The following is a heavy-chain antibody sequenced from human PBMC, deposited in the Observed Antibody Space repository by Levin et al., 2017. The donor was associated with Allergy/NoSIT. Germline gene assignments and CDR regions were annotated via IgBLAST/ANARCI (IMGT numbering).Heavy chain of an antibody. CDR1: GYSFTSYW. V-gene: IGHV5-51*01. Sequence: GESLKISCKGSGYSFTSYWIAWVRQMPGKGLEWMGIIYPGDSDTRYSPSFQGQVTISADRSISTAYLQWSSLRASDTAMYYCARVTDFWSGYSYYGMDVWGQGTTVTVSS. CDR3: ARVTDFWSGYSYYGMDV. CDR2: IYPGDSDT. D-gene: IGHD3-3*01. J-gene: IGHJ6*02.